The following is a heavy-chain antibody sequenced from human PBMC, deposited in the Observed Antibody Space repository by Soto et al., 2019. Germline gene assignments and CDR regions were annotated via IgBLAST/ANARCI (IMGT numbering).Heavy chain of an antibody. V-gene: IGHV4-39*01. CDR1: GGSISSSSYY. J-gene: IGHJ4*02. CDR2: IYYSGST. CDR3: ARHERYFDWPTNFDY. D-gene: IGHD3-9*01. Sequence: PSETLSLTCTVSGGSISSSSYYWGWIRQPPGKGLEWIGSIYYSGSTYYNLSLKSRVTISVDTSKNQFSLKLSSVTAADTAVYYCARHERYFDWPTNFDYWGQGTLVTVSS.